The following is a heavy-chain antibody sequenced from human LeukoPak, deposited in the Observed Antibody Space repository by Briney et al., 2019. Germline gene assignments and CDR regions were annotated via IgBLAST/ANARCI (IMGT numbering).Heavy chain of an antibody. CDR3: ARGDSSAWYSVGY. V-gene: IGHV4-39*07. J-gene: IGHJ4*02. D-gene: IGHD6-19*01. CDR2: IYYSGST. CDR1: GGSISSSSYY. Sequence: SETLSLTCTVSGGSISSSSYYWGWIRQPPGKGLEWIGSIYYSGSTYYNPSLKSRVTISVDTSKNQFSLKLSSVTAADTAVYYCARGDSSAWYSVGYWGQGTLVTVSS.